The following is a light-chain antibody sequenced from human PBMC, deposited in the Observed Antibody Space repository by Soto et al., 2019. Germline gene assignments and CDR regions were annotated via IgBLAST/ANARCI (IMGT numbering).Light chain of an antibody. CDR2: GAS. CDR1: QSVSSSY. J-gene: IGKJ1*01. Sequence: EIVLTQSSGTLSLSPLESSTFSFSSSQSVSSSYIAWYQQKRGQAPRRLIYGASIRATGIPDRFSGSGSGTDFTLTISRLEPEDFALYYCQQYHTSPLTFGQGTKVDIK. CDR3: QQYHTSPLT. V-gene: IGKV3-20*01.